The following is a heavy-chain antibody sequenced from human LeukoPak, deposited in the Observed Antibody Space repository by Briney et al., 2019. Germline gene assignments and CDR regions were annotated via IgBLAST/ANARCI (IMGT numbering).Heavy chain of an antibody. Sequence: SETLSLTCTVSGGSISSYYWSWIRQPPGKGLEWIGYIYYSGSTNYNPSLKSRVTISVDTSKNQFSLKLSSVTAADTAVYYCARVQGLDYYYYCGMDVWGQGTTVTVSS. D-gene: IGHD1-1*01. CDR1: GGSISSYY. CDR3: ARVQGLDYYYYCGMDV. V-gene: IGHV4-59*01. CDR2: IYYSGST. J-gene: IGHJ6*02.